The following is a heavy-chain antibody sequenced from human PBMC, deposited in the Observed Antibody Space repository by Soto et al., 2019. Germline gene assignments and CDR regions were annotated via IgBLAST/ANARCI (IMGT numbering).Heavy chain of an antibody. CDR3: ARSPRRIAAAGKKYYYYYYGMDV. V-gene: IGHV4-59*01. CDR1: GGSISSYY. J-gene: IGHJ6*02. Sequence: QVQLQESGPGLVKPSETLSLTCTVSGGSISSYYWSWIRQPPGKGLEWIGYIYYSGSTNYNPSLKSRVTISVDTSKNQFSLKLSSVTAADTAVYCCARSPRRIAAAGKKYYYYYYGMDVWGQGTTVTVSS. D-gene: IGHD6-13*01. CDR2: IYYSGST.